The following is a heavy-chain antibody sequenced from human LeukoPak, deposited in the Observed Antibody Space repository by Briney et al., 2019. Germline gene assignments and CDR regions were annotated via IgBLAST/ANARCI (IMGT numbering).Heavy chain of an antibody. J-gene: IGHJ4*02. D-gene: IGHD3-16*01. CDR2: INPNSGGT. Sequence: ASVKVSCKASGYTFTGYYMHWVRQAPGQGLEWMGRINPNSGGTNYAQKFQGRVTITTDESTSTAYMELSSLRSEDTAVYYCARDVVPPSLGYWGQGTLVTVSS. CDR3: ARDVVPPSLGY. V-gene: IGHV1-2*06. CDR1: GYTFTGYY.